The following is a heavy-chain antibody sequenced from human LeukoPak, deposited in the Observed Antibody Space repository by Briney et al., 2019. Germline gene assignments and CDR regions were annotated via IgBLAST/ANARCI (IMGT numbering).Heavy chain of an antibody. Sequence: GASVNVSCKASGYTFTSYDINWVRQATGQGLEWMGWMNPNSGNTGYAQKFQGRVTMTRNTSISTAYMELSSLRSEDTAVYYCARTHRKQWLVNYFDYWGQGTLVTVSS. CDR1: GYTFTSYD. CDR3: ARTHRKQWLVNYFDY. J-gene: IGHJ4*02. D-gene: IGHD6-19*01. CDR2: MNPNSGNT. V-gene: IGHV1-8*01.